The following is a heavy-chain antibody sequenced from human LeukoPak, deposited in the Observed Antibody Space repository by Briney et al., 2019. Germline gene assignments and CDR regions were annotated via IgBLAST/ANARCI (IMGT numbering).Heavy chain of an antibody. CDR1: GFTFSSYD. Sequence: GGSLRLSCEVSGFTFSSYDMHWVRQTTGKGLEWVSGIGTIGDTHYPDSVKGRFTVSRENAKNSLYLQMNSLRAGDTAVYYCARGKRYSSSWFYNRFDPWGQGTLVTVSS. CDR3: ARGKRYSSSWFYNRFDP. D-gene: IGHD6-13*01. J-gene: IGHJ5*02. CDR2: IGTIGDT. V-gene: IGHV3-13*01.